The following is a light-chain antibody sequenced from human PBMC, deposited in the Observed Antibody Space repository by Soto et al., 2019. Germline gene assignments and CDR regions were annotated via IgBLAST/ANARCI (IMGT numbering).Light chain of an antibody. V-gene: IGKV3-11*01. J-gene: IGKJ1*01. CDR2: DAS. CDR3: QRRSNWPWT. CDR1: QRVRTY. Sequence: DNVLKQSPDTLYFSPEESATLSCRASQRVRTYLAWDQPKPGHAPRLLIYDASDSATGIPARFSGSGAGTDFTLTIRRLEPEDFAVYSCQRRSNWPWTFGQGTKVEIK.